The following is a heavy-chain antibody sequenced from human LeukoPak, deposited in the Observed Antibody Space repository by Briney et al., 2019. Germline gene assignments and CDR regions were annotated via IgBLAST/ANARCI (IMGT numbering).Heavy chain of an antibody. CDR2: ISSSTTYI. CDR3: ARGPVGYNYGGYFDY. Sequence: GGSLRLSCAASGFAFSTYTMNWVRQAPGKGLEWVSVISSSTTYIYYADSVKGRFTISRVNAKNSLYLQMNSLRAEDTAVYYCARGPVGYNYGGYFDYWGQGTLVTVSS. D-gene: IGHD5-18*01. V-gene: IGHV3-21*01. J-gene: IGHJ4*02. CDR1: GFAFSTYT.